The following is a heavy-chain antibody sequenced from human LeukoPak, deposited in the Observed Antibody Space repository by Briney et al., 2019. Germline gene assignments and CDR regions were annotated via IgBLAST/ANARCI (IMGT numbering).Heavy chain of an antibody. CDR1: GGTFSSYA. J-gene: IGHJ6*02. V-gene: IGHV1-69*04. Sequence: ASVKVSCKASGGTFSSYAISWVRQAPGQGLEWMGRIIPILGIANYAQKFQGRVTITADKSTSTAYMELSSLRSEDTAVYYCARGSLGYCTNGVCYDSYYGMDVWGQGTTVTVSS. CDR3: ARGSLGYCTNGVCYDSYYGMDV. CDR2: IIPILGIA. D-gene: IGHD2-8*01.